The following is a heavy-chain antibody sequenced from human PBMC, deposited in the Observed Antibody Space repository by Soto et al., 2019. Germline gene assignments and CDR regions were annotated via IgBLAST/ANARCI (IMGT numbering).Heavy chain of an antibody. D-gene: IGHD3-22*01. CDR2: IYYSGST. Sequence: QVQLQESGPGLVKPSQTLSLTCTVSGGSISSGGYYWSWIRQHPGKGLEWIGYIYYSGSTYYNPSLKSPVTRSVDTSKNQFSLKLSSVTAADTAVYYCARDVGAGHYDSSGYSFDYWGQGTLVTVSS. V-gene: IGHV4-31*01. CDR1: GGSISSGGYY. CDR3: ARDVGAGHYDSSGYSFDY. J-gene: IGHJ4*02.